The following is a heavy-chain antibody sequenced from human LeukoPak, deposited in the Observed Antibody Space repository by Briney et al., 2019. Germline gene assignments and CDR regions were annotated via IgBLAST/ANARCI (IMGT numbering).Heavy chain of an antibody. CDR1: GITLSNYG. CDR3: AKRGVVIRVILVGFHKEAYYFDS. Sequence: GGSLRLSYAVSGITLSNYGMSWVRQTPGKGLEWVAGISDSGGSTRYADSVKGRFTISRDNRKNTLFLQMNSLRVEDTAVYFCAKRGVVIRVILVGFHKEAYYFDSWGQGALVTVSS. D-gene: IGHD3-22*01. V-gene: IGHV3-23*01. J-gene: IGHJ4*02. CDR2: ISDSGGST.